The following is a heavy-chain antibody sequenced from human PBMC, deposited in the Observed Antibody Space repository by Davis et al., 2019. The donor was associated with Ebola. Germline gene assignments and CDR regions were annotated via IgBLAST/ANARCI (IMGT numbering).Heavy chain of an antibody. Sequence: GESLKISCAASEFTLSGYWMHWVRQAPGKGLIWLSRINRDGSSATNADSVEGRFTISRDHAKNTLYLQMNSLRAEDTAVYYCARGGCSSGLCYFHDGFDIWGQGTMVAVSP. D-gene: IGHD2-8*01. V-gene: IGHV3-74*01. CDR1: EFTLSGYW. CDR3: ARGGCSSGLCYFHDGFDI. J-gene: IGHJ3*02. CDR2: INRDGSSA.